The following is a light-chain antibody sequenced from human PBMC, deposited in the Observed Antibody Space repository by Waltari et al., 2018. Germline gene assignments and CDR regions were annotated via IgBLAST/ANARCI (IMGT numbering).Light chain of an antibody. CDR1: QSVSGS. V-gene: IGKV3-11*01. J-gene: IGKJ2*01. CDR2: DSS. Sequence: IVLTQSPATLSLSPGESATLSCRASQSVSGSLAWYQQKPGQPPRLLIYDSSNRATGIPARFSGSGSGTDFTLTISSLTPEDFAVYFCQHRTNWVPGMYTFGQGTKLEIK. CDR3: QHRTNWVPGMYT.